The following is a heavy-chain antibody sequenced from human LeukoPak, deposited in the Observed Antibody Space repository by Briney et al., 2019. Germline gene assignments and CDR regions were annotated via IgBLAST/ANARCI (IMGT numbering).Heavy chain of an antibody. V-gene: IGHV4-34*01. CDR2: INHSGST. CDR3: ARGDHSSGWYGSNYYYYGMDV. J-gene: IGHJ6*02. D-gene: IGHD6-19*01. CDR1: GGSFSGYC. Sequence: SETLSLTCVVYGGSFSGYCWSWIRQPPGKGLEWIGEINHSGSTNYNPSLKSRVTISVDTSKNQFSLKLSSVTAADTAVYYCARGDHSSGWYGSNYYYYGMDVWGQGTTVTVSS.